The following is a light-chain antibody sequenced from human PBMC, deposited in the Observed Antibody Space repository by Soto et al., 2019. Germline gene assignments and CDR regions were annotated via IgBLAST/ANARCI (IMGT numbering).Light chain of an antibody. J-gene: IGKJ4*01. V-gene: IGKV1-9*01. CDR2: AAS. Sequence: DIQLTQSPSFLSASVGDRVTITCRASQGISSSLAWYQQKPGKAPNLLIYAASTLQSGVPSRFSGSGSGPEFTLTISSLQPEDFATYYCQQLNSYPLTFGGGTKVDIK. CDR3: QQLNSYPLT. CDR1: QGISSS.